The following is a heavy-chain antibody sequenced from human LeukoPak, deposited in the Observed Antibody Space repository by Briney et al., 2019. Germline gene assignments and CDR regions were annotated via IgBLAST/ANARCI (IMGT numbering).Heavy chain of an antibody. CDR3: ARDREYYYDSSGYYPDAFDI. J-gene: IGHJ3*02. CDR2: INPNSGGT. CDR1: GYTFTGYY. Sequence: ASVKVSCKASGYTFTGYYMHWVRQAPGQGLEWMGWINPNSGGTNYAQKFQGWVTMTRDTSISTAYMELSRLRSDDTAVYYCARDREYYYDSSGYYPDAFDIWGQGTMVTVSS. V-gene: IGHV1-2*04. D-gene: IGHD3-22*01.